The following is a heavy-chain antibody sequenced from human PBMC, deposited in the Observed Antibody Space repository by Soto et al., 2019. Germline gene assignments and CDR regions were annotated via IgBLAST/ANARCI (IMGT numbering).Heavy chain of an antibody. J-gene: IGHJ6*02. Sequence: QVQLVESGGGVVQPGRSLRLSCAASGFTFSSYGMHWVRQAPGKGLEWVAVISYDGSNKYYADSVKGRFTISRDNSKNTLYLQMNSLRAEDTAVYYCAKDLRGYCTNGVCYDNGMDVWGQGTTVTVSS. V-gene: IGHV3-30*18. CDR3: AKDLRGYCTNGVCYDNGMDV. CDR2: ISYDGSNK. D-gene: IGHD2-8*01. CDR1: GFTFSSYG.